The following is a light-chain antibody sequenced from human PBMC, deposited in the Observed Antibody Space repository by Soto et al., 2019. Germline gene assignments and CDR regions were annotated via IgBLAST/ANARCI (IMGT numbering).Light chain of an antibody. V-gene: IGLV2-11*01. CDR2: DVT. J-gene: IGLJ1*01. Sequence: QSALTQPRSVSGSPGQSVTISCTGTSSDVGDYNYVSWYQQHPDKAPKLMIYDVTKRPSGVPDRFSGSKSDNTASLTISGLQAEDEADYYCCSYAGSYTFVFGTGTKLTVL. CDR3: CSYAGSYTFV. CDR1: SSDVGDYNY.